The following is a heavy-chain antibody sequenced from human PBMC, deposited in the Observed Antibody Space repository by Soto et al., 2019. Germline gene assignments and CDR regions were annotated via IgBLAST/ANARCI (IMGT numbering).Heavy chain of an antibody. V-gene: IGHV4-30-2*01. CDR2: VYHNGNA. CDR3: AARPYYYYGLDV. CDR1: GGVIPGGGCF. D-gene: IGHD3-10*01. J-gene: IGHJ6*02. Sequence: LTGTDAGGVIPGGGCFCNWLRQPPGKAPEWIGYVYHNGNAYPKTSLKSRFTISLDGAKNQFSLKMNSVTAAETGLYYCAARPYYYYGLDVWGQGTTVTVSS.